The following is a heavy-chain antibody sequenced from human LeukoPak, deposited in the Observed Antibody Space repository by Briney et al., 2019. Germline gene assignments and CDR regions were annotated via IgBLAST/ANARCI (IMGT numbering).Heavy chain of an antibody. Sequence: GASVKVSRKASGYTFTTYDINWVRQPTGQGLEWMGWMNPNSGNTGYTQKFQGRVTMTRNTSISTAYMELSSLRSEDTAVYYCARGRGSGHKENWFDPWGQGTLVTVSS. CDR1: GYTFTTYD. J-gene: IGHJ5*02. V-gene: IGHV1-8*01. D-gene: IGHD6-19*01. CDR2: MNPNSGNT. CDR3: ARGRGSGHKENWFDP.